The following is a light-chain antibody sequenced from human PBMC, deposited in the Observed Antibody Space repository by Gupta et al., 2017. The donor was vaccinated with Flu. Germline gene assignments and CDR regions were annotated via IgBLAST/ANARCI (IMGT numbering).Light chain of an antibody. Sequence: SVSASVGDRVTVTCRASQVIYGQLGWYQQKPGKAPKLLIYPASTLQGGVPSRFSGSGSETDFTLTITSLQPEDAATYYCQQAYSFPLTFGGGSKVEIK. CDR2: PAS. J-gene: IGKJ4*01. V-gene: IGKV1-12*01. CDR3: QQAYSFPLT. CDR1: QVIYGQ.